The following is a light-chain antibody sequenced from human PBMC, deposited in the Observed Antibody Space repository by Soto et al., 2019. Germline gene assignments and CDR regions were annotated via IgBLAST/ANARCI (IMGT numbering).Light chain of an antibody. J-gene: IGKJ1*01. V-gene: IGKV1-5*01. Sequence: EIRMTQSPSTLSASVGDRVTITCRASQSISSWSAWYQEKPGKAPNLLIYDASNVESGVPSRFSGSGSGTEFTLTISSLQPDDFATYYCQQYETFSGTFRPGTKV. CDR3: QQYETFSGT. CDR1: QSISSW. CDR2: DAS.